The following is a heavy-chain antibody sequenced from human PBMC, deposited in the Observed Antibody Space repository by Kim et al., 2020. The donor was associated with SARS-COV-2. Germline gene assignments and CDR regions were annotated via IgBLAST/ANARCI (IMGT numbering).Heavy chain of an antibody. CDR2: INHSGST. V-gene: IGHV4-34*01. Sequence: SETLSLTCAVYGGSFSGYYWSWIRQPPGKGLEWIGEINHSGSTNYNPSLKSRVTISVDTSKNQFSLKLSSVTAADTAVYYCARVRVFFVGSGPIDYWGQGTLVTVSS. D-gene: IGHD3-10*01. CDR1: GGSFSGYY. CDR3: ARVRVFFVGSGPIDY. J-gene: IGHJ4*02.